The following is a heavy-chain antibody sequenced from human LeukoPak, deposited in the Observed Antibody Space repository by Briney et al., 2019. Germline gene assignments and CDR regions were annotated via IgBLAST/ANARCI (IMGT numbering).Heavy chain of an antibody. D-gene: IGHD3-10*01. CDR3: ARQGSGYYGSGSPSGWFDP. CDR1: GYSISSGYY. CDR2: IYHSGST. J-gene: IGHJ5*02. V-gene: IGHV4-38-2*01. Sequence: SETLSLTCAVSGYSISSGYYWGWIRQPPGKGLEWIGSIYHSGSTYYNPSPKSRVTISVDTSKNQFSLKLSSVTAADTAVYYCARQGSGYYGSGSPSGWFDPWGQGTLVTVSS.